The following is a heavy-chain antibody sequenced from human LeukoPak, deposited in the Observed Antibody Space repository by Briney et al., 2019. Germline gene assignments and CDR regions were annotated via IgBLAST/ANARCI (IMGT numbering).Heavy chain of an antibody. CDR3: ARQNIAVAGRGGFDP. CDR2: IYYSGST. J-gene: IGHJ5*02. V-gene: IGHV4-59*01. Sequence: PSETLSLTCTVSGGSISTYYWTWIRQPPGKGLEWIGYIYYSGSTNSNPSLKSRVTISVDTSKNQFSLKLSSVTAADTAVYYCARQNIAVAGRGGFDPWGQGTLVTVSS. D-gene: IGHD6-19*01. CDR1: GGSISTYY.